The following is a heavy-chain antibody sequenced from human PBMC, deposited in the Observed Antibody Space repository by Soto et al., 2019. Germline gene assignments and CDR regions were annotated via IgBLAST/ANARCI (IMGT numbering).Heavy chain of an antibody. CDR3: ASSPVAVMYYFDY. CDR2: IYYSGST. D-gene: IGHD6-19*01. Sequence: PSETLSLTCTVSGGSISSYYWSWIRQPPGKGLEWIGYIYYSGSTNYNPSLKSRVTISVDTSKNQFSLKLSSVTAADTAVYYCASSPVAVMYYFDYWGQGTLVTVSS. J-gene: IGHJ4*02. CDR1: GGSISSYY. V-gene: IGHV4-59*01.